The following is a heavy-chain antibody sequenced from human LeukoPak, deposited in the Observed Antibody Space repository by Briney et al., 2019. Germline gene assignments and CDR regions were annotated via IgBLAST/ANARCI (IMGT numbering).Heavy chain of an antibody. CDR2: MNPNSGNT. CDR3: AAVSPITIFGVVSIGGGDY. D-gene: IGHD3-3*01. J-gene: IGHJ4*02. Sequence: ASVKVSCKASGYTFTSYDINWVRQATGQGLEWMGWMNPNSGNTGYAQKFQGRVTMTRNTSTSTAYMELSSLRSEDTAVYYCAAVSPITIFGVVSIGGGDYWGQGTLVTVSS. V-gene: IGHV1-8*01. CDR1: GYTFTSYD.